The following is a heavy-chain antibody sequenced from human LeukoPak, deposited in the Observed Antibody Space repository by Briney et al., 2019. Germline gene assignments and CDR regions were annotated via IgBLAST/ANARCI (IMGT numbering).Heavy chain of an antibody. CDR1: GYTFTSYG. D-gene: IGHD5-18*01. V-gene: IGHV1-18*01. Sequence: ASVKVSCKASGYTFTSYGISWVRQAPGQGLEWMGWISAYNGNTNYAQKLQGRVTMTTDTSTSTAYMELRSLRSEDTAVYYCARDRGVTAMVTATYYFDYWGQGTLVTVSS. J-gene: IGHJ4*02. CDR2: ISAYNGNT. CDR3: ARDRGVTAMVTATYYFDY.